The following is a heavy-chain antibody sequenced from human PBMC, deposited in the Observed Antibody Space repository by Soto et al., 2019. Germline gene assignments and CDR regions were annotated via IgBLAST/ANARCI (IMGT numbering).Heavy chain of an antibody. CDR1: GGSVSNSNYY. CDR3: VSQRTSVLTQAYFDY. Sequence: SETLSLTCTVSGGSVSNSNYYWGWIRQSPGKGLEWIGSVYYRGRSYSKSSVKSRVTISVDTSKNQFSLNLNSVTASDTAVYYCVSQRTSVLTQAYFDYWGPGALVAVSS. J-gene: IGHJ4*02. CDR2: VYYRGRS. V-gene: IGHV4-39*01. D-gene: IGHD2-8*01.